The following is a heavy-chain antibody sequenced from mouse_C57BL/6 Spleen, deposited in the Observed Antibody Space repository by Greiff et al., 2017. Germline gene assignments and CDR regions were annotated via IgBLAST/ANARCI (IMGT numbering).Heavy chain of an antibody. V-gene: IGHV1-26*01. CDR3: ARTSEGYDYPYAMDY. CDR2: INPNNGGT. D-gene: IGHD2-4*01. CDR1: GYTFTDYY. J-gene: IGHJ4*01. Sequence: EVQLQQSGPELVKPGASVKISCKASGYTFTDYYMNWVKQSHGKSLEWIGDINPNNGGTSYNQKFKGKATLTVDKSSSTAYMELRSLTSEDSAFYYCARTSEGYDYPYAMDYWGQGTSVTVSS.